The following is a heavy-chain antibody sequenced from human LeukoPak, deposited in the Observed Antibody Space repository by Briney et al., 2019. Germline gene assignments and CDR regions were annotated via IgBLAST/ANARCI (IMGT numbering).Heavy chain of an antibody. CDR1: GFTFSTYG. J-gene: IGHJ6*02. V-gene: IGHV3-33*01. CDR2: ICDDGSNK. D-gene: IGHD3-10*01. CDR3: ARGYGSESYTMDV. Sequence: SGGSLRLSCAASGFTFSTYGMHWVRQAPGKGLEWVAVICDDGSNKYYADSVKGRFTISRDNSKNTLYLQMNGLRAEDTAVYFCARGYGSESYTMDVWGQGTTVTVSS.